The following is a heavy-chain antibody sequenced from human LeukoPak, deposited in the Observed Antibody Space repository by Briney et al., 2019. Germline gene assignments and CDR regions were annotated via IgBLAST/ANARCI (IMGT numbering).Heavy chain of an antibody. D-gene: IGHD3-10*01. J-gene: IGHJ4*02. CDR3: ARHYISGYFFDY. CDR2: VYYSGST. CDR1: GGSISSGGYS. Sequence: PSQTLSLTCAVSGGSISSGGYSWSWIRQPPGKGLEWIGYVYYSGSTNYNPSLKSRVTISVDTSKNQFSLKLSSVTAADTAVYYCARHYISGYFFDYWGQGTLVTVSS. V-gene: IGHV4-30-4*07.